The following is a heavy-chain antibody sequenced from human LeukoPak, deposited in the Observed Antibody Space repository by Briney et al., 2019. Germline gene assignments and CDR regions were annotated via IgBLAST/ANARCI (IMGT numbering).Heavy chain of an antibody. J-gene: IGHJ5*02. D-gene: IGHD2-15*01. V-gene: IGHV4-30-4*08. Sequence: SQTLSLXCTVSGGSISSGDYYWSWIRQPPGKGPEWIGYIYYSGITYYNPSLKSRVTISVDTSKNQFSLKLSSVTAADTAVYYCARVGVRPVVVVAATPGLVWFDPWGQGTLVTVSS. CDR3: ARVGVRPVVVVAATPGLVWFDP. CDR2: IYYSGIT. CDR1: GGSISSGDYY.